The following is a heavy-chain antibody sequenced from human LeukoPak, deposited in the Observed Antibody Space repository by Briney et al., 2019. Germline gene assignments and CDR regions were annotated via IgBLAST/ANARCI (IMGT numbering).Heavy chain of an antibody. V-gene: IGHV3-30*04. Sequence: GGSLRLSCAASGFTFSSYVMHWVRQAPGKGLEWVAIISYDGSNEYYADSVKGRFTISRDNSKNTLYLQMNSLRAADTAVYYCARVTGGYNLVDYWGQGTLVTVSS. CDR1: GFTFSSYV. J-gene: IGHJ4*02. CDR3: ARVTGGYNLVDY. CDR2: ISYDGSNE. D-gene: IGHD5-24*01.